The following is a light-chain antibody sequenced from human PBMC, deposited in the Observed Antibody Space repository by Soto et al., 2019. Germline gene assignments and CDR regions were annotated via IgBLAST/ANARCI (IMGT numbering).Light chain of an antibody. CDR1: HSDVGSYNL. Sequence: QSALTQPASVSGSPGQSITISCTGTHSDVGSYNLVSWYQQHPGKAPKLIIYEDSKRPSGVSNRFSGSKSGYTASLTISGLEAEDAADYYCCSYAGSFSVIFGGGTKLTVL. CDR3: CSYAGSFSVI. J-gene: IGLJ2*01. CDR2: EDS. V-gene: IGLV2-23*02.